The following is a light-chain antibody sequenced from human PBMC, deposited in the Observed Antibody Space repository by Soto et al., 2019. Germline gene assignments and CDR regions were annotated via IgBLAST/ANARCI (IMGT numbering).Light chain of an antibody. J-gene: IGKJ1*01. CDR3: QQYNSHSWT. CDR1: QTINGW. CDR2: KAS. Sequence: DIQMTQSPSTLSASVGDRVTITFLASQTINGWLAWYQQKPGKAPNLLIYKASSLESGVPSRFSGSGSGTEFTLTISSLQVDDFATYYCQQYNSHSWTFGQGTKVDIK. V-gene: IGKV1-5*03.